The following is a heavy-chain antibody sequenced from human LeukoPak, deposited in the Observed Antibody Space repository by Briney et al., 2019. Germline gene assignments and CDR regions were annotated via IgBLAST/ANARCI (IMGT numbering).Heavy chain of an antibody. V-gene: IGHV3-23*01. Sequence: GGSLRLSCAASGFTFSDYAMNWVRQAPGKGLEWVSTINYSGDSTYYADSVKGRFTISRDNAKNTLYLQMNSLRAEDTAVYFCAKDATMIVVIGYFDYWGQGTLATVSS. CDR2: INYSGDST. D-gene: IGHD3-22*01. J-gene: IGHJ4*02. CDR3: AKDATMIVVIGYFDY. CDR1: GFTFSDYA.